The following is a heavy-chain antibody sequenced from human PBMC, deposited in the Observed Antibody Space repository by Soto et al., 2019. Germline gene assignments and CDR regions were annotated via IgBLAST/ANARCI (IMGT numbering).Heavy chain of an antibody. J-gene: IGHJ4*02. Sequence: EVPLLESGGGLVQHGGSLRLACAASGFTFSSYAMSWVRQAPGKGLEWVSVISGSGDSTYYAESVKGRFTMSRDNSKNTLYLQMNSLRAEDTAVYYCAKRTSGWYFDYWGQGTLVTVSS. CDR3: AKRTSGWYFDY. D-gene: IGHD6-19*01. CDR1: GFTFSSYA. V-gene: IGHV3-23*01. CDR2: ISGSGDST.